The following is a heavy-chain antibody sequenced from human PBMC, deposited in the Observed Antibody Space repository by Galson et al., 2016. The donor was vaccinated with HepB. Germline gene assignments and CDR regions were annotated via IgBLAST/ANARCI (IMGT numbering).Heavy chain of an antibody. CDR1: GYNFIGHY. CDR2: INPYNGGP. D-gene: IGHD6-13*01. CDR3: ARDRAYSGQPPNYIYFGMDV. J-gene: IGHJ6*02. V-gene: IGHV1-2*02. Sequence: SVKVSCKAVGYNFIGHYIHWVRQAPGQGLEWVGWINPYNGGPHYAQKFQGRVTMTRGTSTNTVHMEVRSLTSEDTAIYYCARDRAYSGQPPNYIYFGMDVWGQGTTVTVSS.